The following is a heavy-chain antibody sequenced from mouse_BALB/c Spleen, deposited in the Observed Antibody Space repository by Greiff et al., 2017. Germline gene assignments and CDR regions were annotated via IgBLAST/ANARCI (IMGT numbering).Heavy chain of an antibody. J-gene: IGHJ2*01. Sequence: EVQLQESGAELVKPGASVKLSCTASGFNIKDTYMHWVKQRPEQGLEWIGRIDPANGNTKYDPKFQGKATITADTSSNTAYLQLSSLTSEDTAVYYCARGDYGYKGDYWGQGTTLTVSS. CDR3: ARGDYGYKGDY. V-gene: IGHV14-3*02. D-gene: IGHD1-2*01. CDR1: GFNIKDTY. CDR2: IDPANGNT.